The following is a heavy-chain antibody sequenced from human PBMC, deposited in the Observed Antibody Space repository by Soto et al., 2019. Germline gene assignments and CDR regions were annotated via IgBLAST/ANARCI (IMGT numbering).Heavy chain of an antibody. D-gene: IGHD6-19*01. V-gene: IGHV3-23*01. CDR2: ISGGGDFT. CDR3: AKDLRDFYRSGWYPPNNGKYFQN. Sequence: EVHLLESGGGLVQPGGSLRLTCAASGFTFSSYAMSWVRQAPGKGLEWVSAISGGGDFTYYADSVKGRFTISRDNSKNTFYRQMNSLRAEDTALYYCAKDLRDFYRSGWYPPNNGKYFQNCRQGTLVTVSS. CDR1: GFTFSSYA. J-gene: IGHJ1*01.